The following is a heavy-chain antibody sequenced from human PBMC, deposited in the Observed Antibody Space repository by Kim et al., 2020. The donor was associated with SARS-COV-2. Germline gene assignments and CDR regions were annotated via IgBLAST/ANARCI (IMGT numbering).Heavy chain of an antibody. CDR1: GDSVSSNSGV. CDR2: TYYRSKWYN. Sequence: SQTLSLTCAISGDSVSSNSGVWNWIRQSPSRGLEWLGRTYYRSKWYNDYAVSVKRRIIINPDTSKNQFSLQLNSVTPEDTAVYFCARDAPGNSLFDYWGLGILVTVSS. V-gene: IGHV6-1*01. D-gene: IGHD5-18*01. CDR3: ARDAPGNSLFDY. J-gene: IGHJ4*02.